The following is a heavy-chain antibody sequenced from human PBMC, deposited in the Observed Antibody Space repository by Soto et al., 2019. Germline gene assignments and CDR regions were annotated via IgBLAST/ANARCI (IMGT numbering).Heavy chain of an antibody. J-gene: IGHJ4*02. CDR2: INSIGTL. V-gene: IGHV3-23*01. D-gene: IGHD2-21*01. CDR1: GFTLSRYA. CDR3: AKDRQDEVAWTFDH. Sequence: EVQLLASGGHLVQPGGSLRLSCAASGFTLSRYAMAWVRQAPGQGLEWISEINSIGTLFYAQSVRGRFTISRDISKNTVVLQMDSLRVDDTAVYYWAKDRQDEVAWTFDHWGQGTLVTVSS.